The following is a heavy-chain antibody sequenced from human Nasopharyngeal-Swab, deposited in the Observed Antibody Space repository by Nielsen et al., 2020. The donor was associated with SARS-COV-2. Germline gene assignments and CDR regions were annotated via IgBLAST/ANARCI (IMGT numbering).Heavy chain of an antibody. D-gene: IGHD2-8*01. CDR2: IKQDGSEK. CDR1: GFTFSSYW. V-gene: IGHV3-7*01. Sequence: GESLKISCAASGFTFSSYWMSWVRQAPGKGLEWVANIKQDGSEKYYVDSVKGRFTISRDNAKNSLCLQMNSLRAEDTAVYYCARDDIGYCTNGVCRAVGRYGMDVWGQGTTVTVSS. J-gene: IGHJ6*02. CDR3: ARDDIGYCTNGVCRAVGRYGMDV.